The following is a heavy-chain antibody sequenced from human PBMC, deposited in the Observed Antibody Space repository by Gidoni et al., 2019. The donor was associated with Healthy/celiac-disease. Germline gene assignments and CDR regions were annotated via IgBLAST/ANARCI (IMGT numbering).Heavy chain of an antibody. V-gene: IGHV3-11*01. Sequence: QVQLVESGGDLVKPGGSLSLSCAASGFPFSAYYMSWIRQAPGKGLEWVSYISSSGSTIYYADSVKGRFTISRDNAKNSLYLLMNSLRAEDTAVYYCARNGSGSYYNMRDAFDIWGQGTMVTVSS. D-gene: IGHD3-10*01. CDR3: ARNGSGSYYNMRDAFDI. CDR2: ISSSGSTI. J-gene: IGHJ3*02. CDR1: GFPFSAYY.